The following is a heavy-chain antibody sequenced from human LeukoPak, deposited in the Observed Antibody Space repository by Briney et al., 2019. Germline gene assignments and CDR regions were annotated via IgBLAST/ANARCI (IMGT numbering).Heavy chain of an antibody. CDR2: INSDGSST. V-gene: IGHV3-74*01. CDR1: GFTFSSYW. J-gene: IGHJ4*02. CDR3: ARDGSYYYGSGSLNY. D-gene: IGHD3-10*01. Sequence: GGSLRLSCAASGFTFSSYWMHWVRQAPGKGLVWVSRINSDGSSTSYADSVKGRFTISRDNAKNTLYLQMNSLRAEDTAVYYCARDGSYYYGSGSLNYWGQGTLVTVSS.